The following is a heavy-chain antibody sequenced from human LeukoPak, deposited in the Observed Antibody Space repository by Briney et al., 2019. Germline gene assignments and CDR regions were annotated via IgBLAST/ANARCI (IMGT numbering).Heavy chain of an antibody. D-gene: IGHD6-6*01. CDR1: GYTFTGYY. V-gene: IGHV1-2*02. CDR2: INPNSGGT. J-gene: IGHJ6*03. Sequence: ASVKVSCKASGYTFTGYYMHWVRQAPGQRLEWMGWINPNSGGTNYAQKFQGRVTMTRDTSISTAYMELSRLRSDDTAVYYCARDVGSSHYYYYYMDVWGKGTTVTVSS. CDR3: ARDVGSSHYYYYYMDV.